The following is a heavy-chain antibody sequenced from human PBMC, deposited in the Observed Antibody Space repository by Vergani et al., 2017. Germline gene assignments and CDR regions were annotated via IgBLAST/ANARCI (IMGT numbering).Heavy chain of an antibody. D-gene: IGHD7-27*01. CDR1: GGTISSGSYY. Sequence: QVQLQESGPGLVKPSQTLSLTCTVSGGTISSGSYYWSWIRQPAGKGLEWIGRIYTSGSTNYNPSLKSGVTISVDTSKNQFSLKLGSVTAADTAVYYCAGGPRTGVFDYWGQGTLVTVSS. CDR2: IYTSGST. CDR3: AGGPRTGVFDY. J-gene: IGHJ4*02. V-gene: IGHV4-61*02.